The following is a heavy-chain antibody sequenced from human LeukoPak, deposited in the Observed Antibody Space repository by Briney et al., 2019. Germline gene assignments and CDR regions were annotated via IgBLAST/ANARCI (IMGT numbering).Heavy chain of an antibody. D-gene: IGHD5-18*01. CDR3: AREVKYSCGYLDY. CDR1: GFTFSDYY. J-gene: IGHJ4*02. V-gene: IGHV3-11*01. Sequence: GGSLRLSCAASGFTFSDYYMSWIRQAPGKGLEWVSYISSSGSTIYYADSVKGRFTISRDNAKNSLYLQMNRLRAEDTAVYYCAREVKYSCGYLDYWGQGTLVTVSS. CDR2: ISSSGSTI.